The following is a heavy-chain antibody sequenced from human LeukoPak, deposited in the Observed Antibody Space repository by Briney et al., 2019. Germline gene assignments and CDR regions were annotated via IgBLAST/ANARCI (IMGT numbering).Heavy chain of an antibody. D-gene: IGHD2-2*01. J-gene: IGHJ4*02. CDR2: INPNSGVT. CDR1: GYTFTGYY. V-gene: IGHV1-2*02. CDR3: ASHCSSTSCYSDY. Sequence: ASVKVSCKSSGYTFTGYYIHWVRQAPGQGLEWMDWINPNSGVTKCAQKFQGRVTMTRDTSISTAYMELSRLRSDDTAVYYCASHCSSTSCYSDYWGQGTLVTVSS.